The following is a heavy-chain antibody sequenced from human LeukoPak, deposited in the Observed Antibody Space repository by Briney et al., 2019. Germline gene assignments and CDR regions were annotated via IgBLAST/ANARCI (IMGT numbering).Heavy chain of an antibody. CDR3: ARVHRGSRRSYRQYYFDY. V-gene: IGHV1-18*01. Sequence: ASVKVSCKASGYTFTSYGISWVRQAPGQGLEWMGWISAYNGNTNYAQKLQGRVTMTTDTSTSTAYMELSSLRSEDTAVYYCARVHRGSRRSYRQYYFDYWGQGTLVTVSS. J-gene: IGHJ4*02. D-gene: IGHD3-16*01. CDR1: GYTFTSYG. CDR2: ISAYNGNT.